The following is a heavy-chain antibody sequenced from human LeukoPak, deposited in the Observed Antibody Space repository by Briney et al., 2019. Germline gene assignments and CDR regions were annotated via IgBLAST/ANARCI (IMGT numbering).Heavy chain of an antibody. CDR1: GYTFTSYY. CDR3: ARALSSLYSSGWSYYFDY. V-gene: IGHV1-46*01. J-gene: IGHJ4*02. D-gene: IGHD6-19*01. Sequence: ASVKVSCKASGYTFTSYYMHWVRQAPGQGLEWMGIINPSGGSTSYAQKLQGRVTMTTDTSTSTAYMELSSLRSEDTAVYYCARALSSLYSSGWSYYFDYWGQGTLVTVSS. CDR2: INPSGGST.